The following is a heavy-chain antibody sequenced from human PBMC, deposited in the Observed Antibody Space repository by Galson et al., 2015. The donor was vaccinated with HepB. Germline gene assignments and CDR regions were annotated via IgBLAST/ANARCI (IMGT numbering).Heavy chain of an antibody. CDR1: GFSLSTSGVG. D-gene: IGHD5-12*01. J-gene: IGHJ3*02. V-gene: IGHV2-5*01. CDR3: AHRASSGYPNAFDI. Sequence: PALVKPTQTLTLTCTFSGFSLSTSGVGVGWIRQPPGKALEWLALIYGNDDKSYSPSLQSRLTITKDTSKNQVVLTMTNMDPVDTATYYCAHRASSGYPNAFDIWGQGTMVTVSS. CDR2: IYGNDDK.